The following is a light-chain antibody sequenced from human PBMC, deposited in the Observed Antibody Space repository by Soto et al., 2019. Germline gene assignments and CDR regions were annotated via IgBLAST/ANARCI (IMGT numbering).Light chain of an antibody. CDR2: FAS. Sequence: DFVMTQFPLSLPVTPGEPASISCRSSQSLLLSNGYNSLDWYLQKPGQSPQLLLYFASNRASGVXDXXSGSGSGTDFTLKISRVEADDVGVYYCLQAKQTPYTFGQGTKLEIK. V-gene: IGKV2-28*01. CDR3: LQAKQTPYT. CDR1: QSLLLSNGYNS. J-gene: IGKJ2*01.